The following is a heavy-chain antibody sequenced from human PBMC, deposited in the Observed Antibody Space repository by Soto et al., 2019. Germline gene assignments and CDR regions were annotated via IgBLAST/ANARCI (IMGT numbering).Heavy chain of an antibody. CDR3: ARGWGYDSTDYYYAY. Sequence: QVQLVQSGAEVRKPGSSVRVSCKASGGSFNRHTISWVRQAPGQGLEWMGGIIPIFGTANHAQKFQGRVTIIEDDSTSTVYMELSSLRSDDTAIYYWARGWGYDSTDYYYAYWGQGTLVIVSS. V-gene: IGHV1-69*01. D-gene: IGHD3-22*01. CDR2: IIPIFGTA. J-gene: IGHJ4*02. CDR1: GGSFNRHT.